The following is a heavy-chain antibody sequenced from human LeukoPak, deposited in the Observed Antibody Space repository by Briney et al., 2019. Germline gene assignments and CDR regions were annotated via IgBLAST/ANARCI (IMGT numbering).Heavy chain of an antibody. Sequence: SETLSLTCTVSGGSISSYYWSWIRQPPGKGLGWIGYIYYSGSTNYNPSLKSRVTISVDTSKNQLSLKLSSVTAADTAVYYCARRSPVTPLYYYYYMDVWGKGTTVTVSS. CDR1: GGSISSYY. D-gene: IGHD4-11*01. CDR3: ARRSPVTPLYYYYYMDV. J-gene: IGHJ6*03. CDR2: IYYSGST. V-gene: IGHV4-59*01.